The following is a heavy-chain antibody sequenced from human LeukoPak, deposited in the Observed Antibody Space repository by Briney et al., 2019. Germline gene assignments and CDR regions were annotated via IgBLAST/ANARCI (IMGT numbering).Heavy chain of an antibody. V-gene: IGHV1-18*01. CDR2: ISAYNGNT. J-gene: IGHJ4*02. CDR3: ARDNYYDSSGYWDY. D-gene: IGHD3-22*01. CDR1: GYTFTSHG. Sequence: ASVKVSCKASGYTFTSHGISWVRQAPGQGLEWMGWISAYNGNTNYAQKLQGRVTMTTDTSTSTAYMELRSLRSDDTAVYYCARDNYYDSSGYWDYWGQGTLVTVSS.